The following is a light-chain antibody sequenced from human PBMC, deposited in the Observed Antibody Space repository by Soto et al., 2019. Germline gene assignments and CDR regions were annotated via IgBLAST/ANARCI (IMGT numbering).Light chain of an antibody. CDR3: QQRSNWPRAT. CDR1: QSVTVNS. CDR2: AAS. Sequence: EILLTQSPSTLSLSPGEGVTLSCRASQSVTVNSLAWYQQKPGQAPRLLIYAASTRAAAVPDRFTGSGSGTDFALTISSLEPEDFAVYYCQQRSNWPRATFGQGTRLEIK. V-gene: IGKV3D-20*02. J-gene: IGKJ5*01.